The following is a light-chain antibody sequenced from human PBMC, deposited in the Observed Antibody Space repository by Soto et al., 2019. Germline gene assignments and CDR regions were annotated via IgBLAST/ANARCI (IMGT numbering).Light chain of an antibody. CDR3: QQYNNWPPAWT. V-gene: IGKV3-15*01. J-gene: IGKJ1*01. CDR2: GAS. Sequence: EIVMTQSPATLSVSPGERATLSCRASQSVRSNLAWYQQKPGQSPRLLIYGASTRATGIPARFSGSGSGTQFTLTISSLQSEYFAVYYCQQYNNWPPAWTFGQGTKVDIK. CDR1: QSVRSN.